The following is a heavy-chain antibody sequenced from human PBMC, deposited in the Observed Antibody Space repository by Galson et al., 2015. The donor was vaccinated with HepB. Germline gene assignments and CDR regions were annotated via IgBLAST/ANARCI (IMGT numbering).Heavy chain of an antibody. J-gene: IGHJ5*02. V-gene: IGHV1-18*01. D-gene: IGHD3-22*01. CDR3: ARLLWAGHYYSDP. CDR1: GYTFTNYG. CDR2: INVHTGDT. Sequence: SVKVSCKASGYTFTNYGISWVRQAPGQGLEWMGWINVHTGDTNSAQKFQGRLTMTTDTSTSTAYMELRSLASDDTAVYYCARLLWAGHYYSDPWGQGTLVTVSS.